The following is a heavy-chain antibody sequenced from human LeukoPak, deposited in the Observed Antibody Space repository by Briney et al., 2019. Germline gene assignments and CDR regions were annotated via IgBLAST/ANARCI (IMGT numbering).Heavy chain of an antibody. CDR1: GYSFTSYW. Sequence: GESLKISCKGSGYSFTSYWIGWVRQMPGKGLEWMGIIYPGDSDTRYSPSFQGQVTISADKSISTAYLQWSSLKASDTAMYYCARGPKKSIVVVPAAPPDYWGQGTLVTVSS. D-gene: IGHD2-2*01. V-gene: IGHV5-51*01. J-gene: IGHJ4*02. CDR3: ARGPKKSIVVVPAAPPDY. CDR2: IYPGDSDT.